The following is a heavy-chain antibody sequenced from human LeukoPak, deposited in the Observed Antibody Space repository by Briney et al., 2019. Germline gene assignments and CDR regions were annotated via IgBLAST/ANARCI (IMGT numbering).Heavy chain of an antibody. J-gene: IGHJ4*02. CDR3: ARDHSSGWYPPGTFDY. D-gene: IGHD6-19*01. V-gene: IGHV1-2*02. CDR1: GYIFTGYY. CDR2: INPNSGGT. Sequence: ASVKVSCKASGYIFTGYYMHWVRQAPGQGLEWMGWINPNSGGTNYAQKFQGRVTMTRDTSISTAYMELSRLRSDDTAVYYCARDHSSGWYPPGTFDYWGQGTLVTVSS.